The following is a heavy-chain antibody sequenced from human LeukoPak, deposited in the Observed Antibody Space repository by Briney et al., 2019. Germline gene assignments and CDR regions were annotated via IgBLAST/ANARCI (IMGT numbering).Heavy chain of an antibody. Sequence: GGSLRLSCAASGFTFSSYWMSWVRQAPGKGLEWVANIKQDGSESYYVDSVKGRFTFSRDNAKNSLYLQINSLRAGDTAVYYCARLGEKADFDYWGQGTLVTVSS. CDR3: ARLGEKADFDY. CDR2: IKQDGSES. D-gene: IGHD3-16*01. CDR1: GFTFSSYW. J-gene: IGHJ4*02. V-gene: IGHV3-7*01.